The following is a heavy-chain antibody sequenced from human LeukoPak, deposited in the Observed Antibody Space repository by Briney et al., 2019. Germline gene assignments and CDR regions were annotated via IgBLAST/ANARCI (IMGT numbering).Heavy chain of an antibody. CDR2: ISDSGGST. Sequence: ETGGSLRLPCAASGLTFSIYAMNWVRQAPGKGLEWVSVISDSGGSTYYADSVKGRFTISRDNSKNTLYLQMNSLRAEDTAVYYCAKDRRYGGTSGSGPFDFWGQGTMVTVSS. J-gene: IGHJ3*01. D-gene: IGHD4-23*01. V-gene: IGHV3-23*01. CDR3: AKDRRYGGTSGSGPFDF. CDR1: GLTFSIYA.